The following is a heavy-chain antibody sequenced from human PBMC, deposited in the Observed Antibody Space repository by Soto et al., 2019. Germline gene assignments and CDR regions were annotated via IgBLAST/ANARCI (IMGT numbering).Heavy chain of an antibody. CDR1: GGTFSSYA. V-gene: IGHV1-69*13. CDR2: IIPIFGTA. CDR3: ARDRPPEPPVRPEDYYYYGMDV. Sequence: GASVKVSCKSSGGTFSSYAISWVRQAPGQGLEWMGGIIPIFGTANYAQKFQGRVTITADESTSTAYMELSSLRSEDTAVYYCARDRPPEPPVRPEDYYYYGMDVWGQGTTVTVSS. J-gene: IGHJ6*02.